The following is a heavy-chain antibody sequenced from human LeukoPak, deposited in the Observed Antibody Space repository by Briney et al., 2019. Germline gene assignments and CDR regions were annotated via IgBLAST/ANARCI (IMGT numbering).Heavy chain of an antibody. CDR1: GFTFSTYS. D-gene: IGHD4-23*01. J-gene: IGHJ4*02. CDR2: ITSTSSYT. Sequence: GESLRLSCAASGFTFSTYSMNWVRQEPGKGLEWVTSITSTSSYTYYADSVKGRFTISRDSAKNSLYLQMNSLRAEDTALYYCAREDYGGIDFWGQGILVTVSS. CDR3: AREDYGGIDF. V-gene: IGHV3-21*01.